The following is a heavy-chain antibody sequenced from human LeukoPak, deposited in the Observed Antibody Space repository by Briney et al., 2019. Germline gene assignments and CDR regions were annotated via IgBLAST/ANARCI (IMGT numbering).Heavy chain of an antibody. V-gene: IGHV6-1*01. D-gene: IGHD3-10*01. J-gene: IGHJ3*02. CDR3: ARGPGGGGAFDI. CDR2: TYYRSKWYN. Sequence: ASQTLSLTCVISGDSVSSNTAAWNWIRQSPSRGLEWLGRTYYRSKWYNDYAVSVKSRITINPDTSKNQFSLQLNSLTPDDTAVYYCARGPGGGGAFDIWGQGTMVTVSS. CDR1: GDSVSSNTAA.